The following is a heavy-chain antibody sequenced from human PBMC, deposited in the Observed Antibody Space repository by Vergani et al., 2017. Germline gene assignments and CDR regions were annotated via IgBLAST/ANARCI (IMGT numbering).Heavy chain of an antibody. Sequence: EVQLVQSGAEVKKPGESLRISCKGSRYSFTSYWISWVRQMPGKGLEWMGRIDPSDSYTNYSPSFQGHVTISADKSISTAYLQWSSLKASDTAMYYCARQVAVAGKWWGPYYYYGMDVWCQGITVTVSS. CDR3: ARQVAVAGKWWGPYYYYGMDV. CDR2: IDPSDSYT. D-gene: IGHD6-19*01. V-gene: IGHV5-10-1*01. J-gene: IGHJ6*02. CDR1: RYSFTSYW.